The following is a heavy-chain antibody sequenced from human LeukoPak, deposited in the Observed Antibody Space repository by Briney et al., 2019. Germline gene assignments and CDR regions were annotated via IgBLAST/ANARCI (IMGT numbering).Heavy chain of an antibody. Sequence: GGSLSLSCAASGFTFSSYAMSWVRQAPGKGLEGVSAISGSGGSTYYADSVKGRFTISRDNSKNTLYLQMNSLRAEDTAVYYCARIFGYGGNHFDYWGQGTLVTVSS. V-gene: IGHV3-23*01. J-gene: IGHJ4*02. CDR3: ARIFGYGGNHFDY. D-gene: IGHD4-23*01. CDR2: ISGSGGST. CDR1: GFTFSSYA.